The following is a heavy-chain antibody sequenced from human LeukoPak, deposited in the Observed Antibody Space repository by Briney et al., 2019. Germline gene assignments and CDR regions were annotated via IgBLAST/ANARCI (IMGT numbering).Heavy chain of an antibody. J-gene: IGHJ4*02. CDR3: ARDYSGSLDY. CDR1: GASIISANYY. V-gene: IGHV4-61*01. CDR2: SQNSGCT. Sequence: SETLSLTCTVSGASIISANYYWNWIRQPPGKGLKWIGYSQNSGCTNCNPSLKSRVTISVDTSKNQFSLKLSSVTAADTAVYYCARDYSGSLDYWGQGTLVTVSS. D-gene: IGHD3-10*01.